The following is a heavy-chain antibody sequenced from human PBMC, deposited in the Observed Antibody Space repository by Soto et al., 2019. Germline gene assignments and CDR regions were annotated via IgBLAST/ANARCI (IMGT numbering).Heavy chain of an antibody. V-gene: IGHV4-39*01. D-gene: IGHD6-6*01. CDR1: GGSISSSTYY. CDR3: ARRSSSSLGSLFDP. J-gene: IGHJ5*02. Sequence: SETLSLTCTVSGGSISSSTYYWDWIRLPPGKGLEWIGAMYYTGIKNYNPSLESRVTMSVDTSKNQFSLKLSSVTPTDTAVYYCARRSSSSLGSLFDPWGRGILVTVSS. CDR2: MYYTGIK.